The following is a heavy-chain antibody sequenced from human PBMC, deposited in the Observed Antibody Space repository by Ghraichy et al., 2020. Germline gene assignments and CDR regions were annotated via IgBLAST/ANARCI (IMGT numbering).Heavy chain of an antibody. CDR2: INTDGSST. Sequence: GESLNISCAASGFPFSGYWMYWVRQAPGKGLVWVSRINTDGSSTSYADSVEGRFTISRDNAKKTLYLQMNSLRAEDTAVYYCARDRDYYDSSGYFDYWGQGTLVTVSS. CDR1: GFPFSGYW. J-gene: IGHJ4*02. D-gene: IGHD3-22*01. V-gene: IGHV3-74*01. CDR3: ARDRDYYDSSGYFDY.